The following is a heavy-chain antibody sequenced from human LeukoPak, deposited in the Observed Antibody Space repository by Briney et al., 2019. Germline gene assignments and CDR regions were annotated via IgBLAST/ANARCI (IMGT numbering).Heavy chain of an antibody. V-gene: IGHV4-59*11. CDR3: ARFSSGCSTSSCYLTY. D-gene: IGHD2-2*01. CDR2: IPDTGST. CDR1: GGSLSSHY. Sequence: KCSETLSLTCSVSGGSLSSHYWSWIRQPPRKGLELIGDIPDTGSTFYNPSLRGQVTISLDTSNNQFSLKLTSMTAADTAVYYCARFSSGCSTSSCYLTYWGQGTLVTVS. J-gene: IGHJ4*02.